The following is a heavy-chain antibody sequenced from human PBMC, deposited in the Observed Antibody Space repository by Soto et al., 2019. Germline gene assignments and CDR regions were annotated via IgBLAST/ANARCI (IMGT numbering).Heavy chain of an antibody. CDR1: GYTFTSYD. Sequence: QVQLVQSGAEVKKPGASVKVSCKASGYTFTSYDINWVRQATGQGLEWMGWMNPNSGNTGYAQKFQGRVTMTRNTSISTAYMELSSLRSEDTAVYYCARGPVNYYDSSGYYSYLFDYWGQGTLVTVSS. D-gene: IGHD3-22*01. J-gene: IGHJ4*02. V-gene: IGHV1-8*01. CDR2: MNPNSGNT. CDR3: ARGPVNYYDSSGYYSYLFDY.